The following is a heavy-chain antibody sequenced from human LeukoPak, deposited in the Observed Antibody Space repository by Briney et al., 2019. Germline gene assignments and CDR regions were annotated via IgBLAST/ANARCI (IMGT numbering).Heavy chain of an antibody. CDR3: ARHRYYYDSSGSDY. Sequence: SETLSLTCTVSGASINSDTYYWGWIRQPPGKGLEWIGTHSHSGSAYYNPSLKSRVTISVDTSKNQFSLKLSSVTAADTAVYYCARHRYYYDSSGSDYWGQGTLVTVSS. J-gene: IGHJ4*02. CDR1: GASINSDTYY. V-gene: IGHV4-39*01. D-gene: IGHD3-22*01. CDR2: HSHSGSA.